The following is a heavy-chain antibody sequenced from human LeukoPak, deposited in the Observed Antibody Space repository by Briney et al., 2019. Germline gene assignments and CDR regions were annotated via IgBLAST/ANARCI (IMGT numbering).Heavy chain of an antibody. CDR1: GGTFSSYA. V-gene: IGHV1-69*04. D-gene: IGHD1-20*01. Sequence: GASVKVSCKASGGTFSSYAISWVRQAPGQGLEWMGRIIPILGIANYAQKFQGRVTITADKSTSTAYMELSSLRSEDTAVYYCARFVANWNPGGMDVWGQGTTVIVSS. CDR3: ARFVANWNPGGMDV. J-gene: IGHJ6*02. CDR2: IIPILGIA.